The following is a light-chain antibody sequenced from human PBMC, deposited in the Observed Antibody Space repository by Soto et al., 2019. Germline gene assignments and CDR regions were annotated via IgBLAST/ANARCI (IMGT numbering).Light chain of an antibody. V-gene: IGKV1-39*01. CDR3: QRSYSNPYT. CDR1: HIITSY. CDR2: AAS. Sequence: DIQMTQPPFSLSASVGDRVTITCRASHIITSYLTWYQQKPGKAPKLLIYAASSLQSGVPSRFSGSGSGTDFTLTSSSLQAEDFATYYFQRSYSNPYTFGQGTKLEIK. J-gene: IGKJ2*01.